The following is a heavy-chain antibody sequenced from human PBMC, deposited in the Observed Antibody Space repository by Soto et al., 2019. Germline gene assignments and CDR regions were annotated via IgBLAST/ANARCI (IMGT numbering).Heavy chain of an antibody. CDR2: ISFDGNIK. V-gene: IGHV3-30-3*01. CDR1: GCTVSDYA. CDR3: ARAPRRYCTSLSCLGLYGLDV. J-gene: IGHJ6*02. Sequence: QVQLVESGGGVVQPGRSQRLSCAASGCTVSDYAMHWVRHVPGQGLEWVTVISFDGNIKYDADSVKGRFTISRDNSKNTLFLQMNSLKGEDTAVYSCARAPRRYCTSLSCLGLYGLDVWGQGTTVTVSS. D-gene: IGHD2-8*01.